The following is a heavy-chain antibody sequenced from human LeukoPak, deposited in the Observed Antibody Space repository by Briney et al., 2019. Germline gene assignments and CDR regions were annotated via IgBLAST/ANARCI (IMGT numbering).Heavy chain of an antibody. CDR1: GFTFSDYY. Sequence: GGSLRLSCAASGFTFSDYYMSWIRQAPGKGLEWVSYISSSGSTIYYVDSVKGRFTISRDNAKNSLYLQMNSLRAEDTAVYYCARGRSPYSSGWSGAYWGQGTLVTVSS. D-gene: IGHD6-19*01. CDR3: ARGRSPYSSGWSGAY. V-gene: IGHV3-11*01. J-gene: IGHJ4*02. CDR2: ISSSGSTI.